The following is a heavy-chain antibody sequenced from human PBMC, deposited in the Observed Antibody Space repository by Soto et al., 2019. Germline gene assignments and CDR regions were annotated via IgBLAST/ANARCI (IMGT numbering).Heavy chain of an antibody. D-gene: IGHD6-13*01. J-gene: IGHJ4*02. Sequence: GGSLRLSCAASGFTFSNAWMNWVRQAPGKGLEWVGRIKSKTDGGTTDYAAPVKGRFTISRDDSKNTLYLQMNSLKTEDTAVYYCTTDQAPPIAADTFDYWGQGTLVTVSS. CDR3: TTDQAPPIAADTFDY. CDR2: IKSKTDGGTT. CDR1: GFTFSNAW. V-gene: IGHV3-15*07.